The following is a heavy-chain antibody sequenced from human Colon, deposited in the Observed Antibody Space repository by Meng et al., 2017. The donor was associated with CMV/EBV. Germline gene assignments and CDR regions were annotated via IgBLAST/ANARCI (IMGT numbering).Heavy chain of an antibody. J-gene: IGHJ5*02. Sequence: SETLSLTCSVSGDSIGSSDYYWGWIRQSPGKGLEWIGTVYYGGSTYYNPSLKSRVTISLDTSRTQFSLKLSSVSAADTAIYYCAKGFGAASLSWFDPWGQGTLVTVSS. D-gene: IGHD3-16*01. CDR1: GDSIGSSDYY. V-gene: IGHV4-39*07. CDR2: VYYGGST. CDR3: AKGFGAASLSWFDP.